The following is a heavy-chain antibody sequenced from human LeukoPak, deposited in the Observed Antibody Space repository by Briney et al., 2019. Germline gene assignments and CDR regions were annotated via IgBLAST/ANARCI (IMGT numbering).Heavy chain of an antibody. D-gene: IGHD2-2*01. CDR1: GGSISSYY. J-gene: IGHJ6*03. CDR2: IYTSGST. V-gene: IGHV4-4*07. CDR3: ARDLGTIVVVPEYYMDV. Sequence: SETLSLTCTVSGGSISSYYWSWIRQPAGKGLEWIGRIYTSGSTNYNPSLKSRVTMSVDTSKNQFSLKLSSVTAADTAVYYCARDLGTIVVVPEYYMDVWGKGTTVTVSS.